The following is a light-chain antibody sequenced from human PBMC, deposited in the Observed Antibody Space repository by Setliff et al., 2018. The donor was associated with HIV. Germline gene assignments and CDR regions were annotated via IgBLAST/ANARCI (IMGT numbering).Light chain of an antibody. CDR1: SSNIGGND. CDR3: AAWDDSLGGVI. V-gene: IGLV1-47*01. J-gene: IGLJ2*01. Sequence: QSALTQPPSASGTPGQRVIISCSGSSSNIGGNDVYWYQQVPGTAPKLLIYWNNQRPSGVPDRFSASKSGTSASLAFSELRSEDEADYYCAAWDDSLGGVICGGGTQLTGL. CDR2: WNN.